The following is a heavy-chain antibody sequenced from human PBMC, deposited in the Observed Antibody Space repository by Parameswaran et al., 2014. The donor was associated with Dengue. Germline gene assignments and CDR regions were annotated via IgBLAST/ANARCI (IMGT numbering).Heavy chain of an antibody. D-gene: IGHD6-19*01. V-gene: IGHV3-21*01. Sequence: WIRQPPGKGLEWVSYISSSSNYIDYADSVKGRFTISRDNAKNSLFLQLNSLRVEDTGVYYCAKVAGTGWYSEEYNWFDSWGQGTLVTVSS. CDR2: ISSSSNYI. CDR3: AKVAGTGWYSEEYNWFDS. J-gene: IGHJ5*01.